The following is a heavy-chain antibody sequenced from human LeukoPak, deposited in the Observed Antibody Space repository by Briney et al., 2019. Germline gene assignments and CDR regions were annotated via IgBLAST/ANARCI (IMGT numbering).Heavy chain of an antibody. V-gene: IGHV4-59*01. CDR3: ARGVEYSSSSGLGY. D-gene: IGHD6-6*01. CDR2: IYYSGST. CDR1: GGSISSYY. J-gene: IGHJ4*02. Sequence: SEALSLTCTVSGGSISSYYWSWIRQPPGKGLEWIGYIYYSGSTNYNPSLKSRVTISVDTSKNQFSLKLSSVSAADTALYYCARGVEYSSSSGLGYWGQRTLVTVSS.